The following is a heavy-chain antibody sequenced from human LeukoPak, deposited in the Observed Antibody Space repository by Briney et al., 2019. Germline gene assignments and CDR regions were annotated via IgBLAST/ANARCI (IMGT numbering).Heavy chain of an antibody. J-gene: IGHJ6*04. CDR1: GFTFSSYG. CDR2: ISSSSSYI. V-gene: IGHV3-21*01. D-gene: IGHD3-9*01. CDR3: ARSGRYFALGV. Sequence: GRSLRLSCAASGFTFSSYGMNWVRQAPGKGLEWVSSISSSSSYIYYADSVKGRFTISRDNAKNSLYLQMNSLRAEDTAVYYCARSGRYFALGVWGKGTTVTVSS.